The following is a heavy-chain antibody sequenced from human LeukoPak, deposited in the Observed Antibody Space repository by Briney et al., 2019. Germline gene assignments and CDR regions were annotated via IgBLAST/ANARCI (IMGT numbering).Heavy chain of an antibody. V-gene: IGHV4-4*07. CDR1: GGSISSYY. CDR2: IYTSGST. D-gene: IGHD6-13*01. J-gene: IGHJ4*02. CDR3: ARDEPIAAAGSERYYFDY. Sequence: SETLSLTCTVSGGSISSYYWSWIRQPAGKGLGWIGRIYTSGSTNYNPSLKSRVTISVDKSKNQFSLKLSSVTAADTAVYYCARDEPIAAAGSERYYFDYWGQGTLVTVSS.